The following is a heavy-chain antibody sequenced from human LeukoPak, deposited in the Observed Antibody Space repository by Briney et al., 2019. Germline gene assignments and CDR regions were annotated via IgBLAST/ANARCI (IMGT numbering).Heavy chain of an antibody. CDR1: AGSISSGGYY. CDR3: ARGGAARLHFQN. CDR2: IYYSGST. D-gene: IGHD6-6*01. V-gene: IGHV4-61*08. J-gene: IGHJ1*01. Sequence: SETLSLTCTVSAGSISSGGYYWSWIRQHPGKGLEWIGYIYYSGSTNYNPSLQSRVTISVDTSKNQFSLNLNSVTAADTAVYYCARGGAARLHFQNWGQGTLVTVSS.